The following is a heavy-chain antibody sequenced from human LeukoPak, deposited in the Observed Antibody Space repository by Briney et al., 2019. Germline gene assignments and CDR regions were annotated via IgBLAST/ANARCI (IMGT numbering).Heavy chain of an antibody. J-gene: IGHJ4*02. CDR1: RDSISSYY. V-gene: IGHV4-59*12. D-gene: IGHD2-8*01. CDR3: TRANGYGVIDY. Sequence: TPSETLSLTCTVHRDSISSYYWSWIRQPPGKGLEWIEYIYYSGSTSYKLPLKSRPTISVDTSKNQFSLKLSSVTAAVTAMYDFTRANGYGVIDYWGQGTLVTVSS. CDR2: IYYSGST.